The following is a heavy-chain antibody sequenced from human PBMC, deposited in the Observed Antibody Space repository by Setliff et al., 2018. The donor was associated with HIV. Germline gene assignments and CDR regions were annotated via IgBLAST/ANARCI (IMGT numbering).Heavy chain of an antibody. CDR2: IKQDGSEK. V-gene: IGHV3-7*01. D-gene: IGHD4-4*01. J-gene: IGHJ3*01. CDR3: VRDLTTIVTRKVFDF. Sequence: GGSLRLSCVGSGFTPAFPFNSYWMSWVRQAPGKGLEWVANIKQDGSEKYYVDSVKGRFTISRDNAKNTVFVQMNSLRADDTATYYCVRDLTTIVTRKVFDFWGQGTMVTVSS. CDR1: GFTPAFPFNSYW.